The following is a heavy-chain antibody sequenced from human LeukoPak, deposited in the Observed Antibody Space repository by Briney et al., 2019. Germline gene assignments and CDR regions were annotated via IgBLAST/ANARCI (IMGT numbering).Heavy chain of an antibody. CDR3: AKDGVYYDFWSGYPGYYYFDY. D-gene: IGHD3-3*01. CDR2: INPNSGGT. V-gene: IGHV1-2*02. Sequence: ASVKVSCKASGYTFTGYYMHWVRQAPGQGLEWMGWINPNSGGTNYAQKFQGRVTMTRDTSISTAYMELSRLRSDDTAIYYCAKDGVYYDFWSGYPGYYYFDYWGQGTLVTVSS. J-gene: IGHJ4*02. CDR1: GYTFTGYY.